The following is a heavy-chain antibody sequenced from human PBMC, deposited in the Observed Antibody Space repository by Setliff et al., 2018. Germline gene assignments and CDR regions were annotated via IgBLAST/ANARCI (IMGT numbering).Heavy chain of an antibody. CDR1: GDSISSRRNY. D-gene: IGHD3-3*01. Sequence: SETLSLTCTVSGDSISSRRNYWGWFRQPAGKELEWIGQIYTSWSTNYNPSLKSRVTISLDTSKNQFSLSLTSVTADATAVYYCARMSGFQYMDVWGKGTTVTVSS. V-gene: IGHV4-61*09. J-gene: IGHJ6*03. CDR3: ARMSGFQYMDV. CDR2: IYTSWST.